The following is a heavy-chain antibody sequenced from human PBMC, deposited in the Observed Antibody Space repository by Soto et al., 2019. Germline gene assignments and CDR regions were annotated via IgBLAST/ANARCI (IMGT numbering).Heavy chain of an antibody. D-gene: IGHD2-2*02. CDR1: GYSFTNHW. J-gene: IGHJ4*01. Sequence: PGESLKISCKGSGYSFTNHWISSVRQMPGKGLEWMGRIDPRACYTNYSPSFQGHVTISVDKSDSTSYLQWNSLKASDSAMYFCARSQCLPTPCYKRCFDYCRRGTLVSVS. CDR2: IDPRACYT. CDR3: ARSQCLPTPCYKRCFDY. V-gene: IGHV5-10-1*01.